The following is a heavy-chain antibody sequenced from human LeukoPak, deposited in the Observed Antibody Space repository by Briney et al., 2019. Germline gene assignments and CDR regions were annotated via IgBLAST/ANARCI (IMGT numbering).Heavy chain of an antibody. CDR2: IGEDGSEK. D-gene: IGHD4-23*01. CDR1: GFTFSSYW. J-gene: IGHJ4*02. CDR3: ARAPVVTYTLDY. Sequence: GGSLRLSCAASGFTFSSYWMTWVRQAPGKGLEWVANIGEDGSEKYYVDSVKGRFTISRDNAKNSLYLQMNSLRAEDTAVYYCARAPVVTYTLDYWGQGTLVTVSS. V-gene: IGHV3-7*03.